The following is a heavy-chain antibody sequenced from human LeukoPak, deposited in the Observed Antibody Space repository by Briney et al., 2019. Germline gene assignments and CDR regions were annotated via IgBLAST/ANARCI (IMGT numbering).Heavy chain of an antibody. V-gene: IGHV1-24*01. Sequence: ASVKVSCKVSGYALTELSMYWVRQTPGKGLEWMGGFDPEDGKTIYAQKFQGRVTMTEDTSTDTAYMYLSSLRSADTAVYYCTSSSNWYGRLDFWGQGTLVTVSS. D-gene: IGHD6-13*01. J-gene: IGHJ4*02. CDR2: FDPEDGKT. CDR3: TSSSNWYGRLDF. CDR1: GYALTELS.